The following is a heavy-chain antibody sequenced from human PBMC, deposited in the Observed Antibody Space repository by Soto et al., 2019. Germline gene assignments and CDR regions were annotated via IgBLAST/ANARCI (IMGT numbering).Heavy chain of an antibody. CDR3: AHSFSPRIAVAGEFDY. CDR1: GFSLSTSGVG. J-gene: IGHJ4*02. Sequence: SGPTLVNPTQTLTLTCTFSGFSLSTSGVGVGWIRQPPGKALEWLALIYWNDDKRYSPSLKSRLTITKDTSKNQVVLTMTNMDPVDTATYYCAHSFSPRIAVAGEFDYWGQGTLVTSPQ. CDR2: IYWNDDK. V-gene: IGHV2-5*01. D-gene: IGHD6-19*01.